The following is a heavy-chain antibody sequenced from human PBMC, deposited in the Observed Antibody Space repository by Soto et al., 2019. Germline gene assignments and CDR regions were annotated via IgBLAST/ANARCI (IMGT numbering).Heavy chain of an antibody. CDR2: IFWNDDK. V-gene: IGHV2-5*01. D-gene: IGHD4-17*01. Sequence: QITLEESGPTLVKPTQTLTLTCTFSGFSLTTSGMSVGWIRQPPGKALEWLALIFWNDDKRYSPSLKSRLTITKDTSKYPVVLTVTSVDSVDTATYYCAHRRNGDYDYWGQGTLVTVSS. CDR1: GFSLTTSGMS. J-gene: IGHJ4*02. CDR3: AHRRNGDYDY.